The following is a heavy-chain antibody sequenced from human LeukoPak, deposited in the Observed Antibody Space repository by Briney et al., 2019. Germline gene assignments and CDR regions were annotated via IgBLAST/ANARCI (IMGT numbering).Heavy chain of an antibody. J-gene: IGHJ4*02. CDR1: GGTFSRYT. CDR2: ISPLFGSA. D-gene: IGHD3-16*01. Sequence: SVKVSCKASGGTFSRYTLNWVRQAPGQGLEWMGGISPLFGSAKYAQKFQGRVTITADESTSTAYMELRSLRSEATAVYYCARGYAFDYWGQGTLVTVSS. CDR3: ARGYAFDY. V-gene: IGHV1-69*13.